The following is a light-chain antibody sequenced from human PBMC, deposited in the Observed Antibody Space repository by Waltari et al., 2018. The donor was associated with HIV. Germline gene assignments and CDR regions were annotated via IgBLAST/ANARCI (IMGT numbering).Light chain of an antibody. Sequence: QSVLTQPPSASGTPGQRVTISCSGSSSNIGRHYVYWYQQLPGTAPKLLIYRNKQRPSGVPDRFSGSKSGTSASLAISGLRSEDEADYYCATWNDSLSGYVFGTGTKVTV. CDR1: SSNIGRHY. CDR3: ATWNDSLSGYV. J-gene: IGLJ1*01. V-gene: IGLV1-47*01. CDR2: RNK.